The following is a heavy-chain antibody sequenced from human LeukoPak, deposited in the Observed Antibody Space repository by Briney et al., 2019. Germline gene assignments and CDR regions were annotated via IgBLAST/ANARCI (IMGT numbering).Heavy chain of an antibody. J-gene: IGHJ4*02. D-gene: IGHD4-17*01. V-gene: IGHV3-66*01. Sequence: GGSLRLSCAASGFTVSSNYMSWVRQAPGKGLEWVSVVYSGGSTHYADSVRGRFTISRDNSKNTLYLQMSSLRAEDTAVYFCGRTTVTFQFDHWGQGTLVTVSS. CDR1: GFTVSSNY. CDR2: VYSGGST. CDR3: GRTTVTFQFDH.